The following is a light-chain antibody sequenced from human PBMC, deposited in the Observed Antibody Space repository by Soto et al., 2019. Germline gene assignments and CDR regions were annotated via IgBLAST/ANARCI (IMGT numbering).Light chain of an antibody. Sequence: DIQMTHSPSHLSGSVGARVTITCRASQTISSWLAWYQQKPGKAPKLLIYKASTLKSGVPSRFSGSGSGTEFTLTISSLQPDDFATYYCQHYNSYLEAFGQGTKVDVK. CDR2: KAS. V-gene: IGKV1-5*03. CDR3: QHYNSYLEA. J-gene: IGKJ1*01. CDR1: QTISSW.